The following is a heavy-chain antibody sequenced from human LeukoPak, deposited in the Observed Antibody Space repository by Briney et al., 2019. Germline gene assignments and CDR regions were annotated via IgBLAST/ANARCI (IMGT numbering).Heavy chain of an antibody. D-gene: IGHD5-18*01. V-gene: IGHV4-4*02. CDR2: IYHSGST. J-gene: IGHJ4*02. CDR3: ASRGYSYGYGAVC. Sequence: SETLSLTCAVSGGSISSSNWWSWVRQPPGKGLEWIGEIYHSGSTNYNPSLKSRVTISVDKSKNQFSLKLSSVTAADTAVYYCASRGYSYGYGAVCWGQGTLVTVSS. CDR1: GGSISSSNW.